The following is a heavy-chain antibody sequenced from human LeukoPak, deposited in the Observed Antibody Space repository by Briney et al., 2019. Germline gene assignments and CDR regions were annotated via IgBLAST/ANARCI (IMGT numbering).Heavy chain of an antibody. D-gene: IGHD5-12*01. CDR3: ARGPIVATSRDYYYYMDV. J-gene: IGHJ6*03. CDR1: GFTFSSYA. Sequence: GALRLSCAASGFTFSSYAMSWVRQAPGKGLEWIGEINHSGSTNYNPSLKSRVTISVDTSKNQFSLKLSSVTAADTAVYYCARGPIVATSRDYYYYMDVWGKGTTVTVSS. CDR2: INHSGST. V-gene: IGHV4-34*01.